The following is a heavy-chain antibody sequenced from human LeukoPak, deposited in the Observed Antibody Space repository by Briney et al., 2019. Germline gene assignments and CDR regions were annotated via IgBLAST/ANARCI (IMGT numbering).Heavy chain of an antibody. V-gene: IGHV4-39*01. CDR3: ARTLNYYYDSSGYYYFDY. CDR2: IYYSGST. CDR1: GGSISSSSYY. D-gene: IGHD3-22*01. Sequence: PSETLSLTCSVSGGSISSSSYYWGWIRQPPGKGLEWIGSIYYSGSTYYNPSLKSRVTISVDTSKNQFSLKLSSVTAADTAVYYCARTLNYYYDSSGYYYFDYWGQGTLVTVSS. J-gene: IGHJ4*02.